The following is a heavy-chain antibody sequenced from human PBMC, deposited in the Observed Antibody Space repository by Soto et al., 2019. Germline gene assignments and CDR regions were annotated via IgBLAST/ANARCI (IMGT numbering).Heavy chain of an antibody. Sequence: GASVKVSCKASGYTFTSYDINWVRQATGQGLEWMGWMNPNSGNTGYAQKFQGRVTMTRNTSISTAYMELSGLRADDTAVYYCAKRLSYYFDSWGHGTLVTVSS. CDR3: AKRLSYYFDS. D-gene: IGHD3-16*02. J-gene: IGHJ4*01. CDR2: MNPNSGNT. V-gene: IGHV1-8*01. CDR1: GYTFTSYD.